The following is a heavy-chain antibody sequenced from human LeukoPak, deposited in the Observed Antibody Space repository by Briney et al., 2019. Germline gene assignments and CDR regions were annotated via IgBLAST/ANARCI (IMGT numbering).Heavy chain of an antibody. CDR2: MRPTDAYT. D-gene: IGHD6-19*01. V-gene: IGHV1-46*01. CDR1: GFSLTSNF. J-gene: IGHJ4*02. Sequence: ASVKVSCKASGFSLTSNFMHWVRQAPGQGLEWMGYMRPTDAYTGYAPKFQGRVTVTRDTSTNTVYMELSSLRSDDTAAYYCAREGAVALKHFDLWGQGTLVTVSS. CDR3: AREGAVALKHFDL.